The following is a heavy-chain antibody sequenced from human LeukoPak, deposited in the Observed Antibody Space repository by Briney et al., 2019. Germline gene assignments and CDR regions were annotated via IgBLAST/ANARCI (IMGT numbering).Heavy chain of an antibody. V-gene: IGHV3-48*04. D-gene: IGHD6-19*01. J-gene: IGHJ4*02. CDR1: GFTFSSRDW. CDR3: AQSASIAVALY. CDR2: ISRSGSTI. Sequence: GGSLRLSCVASGFTFSSRDWMTWVRQAPGKGLEWVSYISRSGSTIYYTDSVKGRFTISRDNAKNSLYLQMNSLRAEDTAVYYCAQSASIAVALYWGQGTLVTVSS.